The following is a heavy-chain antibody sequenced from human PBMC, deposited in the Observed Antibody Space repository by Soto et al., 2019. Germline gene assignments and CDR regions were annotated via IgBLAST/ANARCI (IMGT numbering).Heavy chain of an antibody. V-gene: IGHV4-39*01. CDR1: GASVSSSSYD. Sequence: PSETLSLTCTVSGASVSSSSYDWAWVRQAPXKGLEWIGAISYGGYTYRNPSLRSRVTIFVDTSRSQFSLDLTSVTAADTAIYYCARHRRETGTYAQPLDSWGQGTLVTVSS. CDR3: ARHRRETGTYAQPLDS. J-gene: IGHJ4*02. D-gene: IGHD1-1*01. CDR2: ISYGGYT.